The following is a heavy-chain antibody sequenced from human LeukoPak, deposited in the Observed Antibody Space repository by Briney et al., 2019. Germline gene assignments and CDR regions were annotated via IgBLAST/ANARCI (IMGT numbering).Heavy chain of an antibody. CDR1: GFAFDDYG. D-gene: IGHD3-3*01. V-gene: IGHV3-20*04. CDR3: AGGYDFWSGSHYYYMDV. Sequence: PGGSLGLSCAASGFAFDDYGMSWVRQAPGKGLEWVSGINWNGGSTGYADSVKGRFTISRDNAKNSLYLQVNSLRAEDTALYYCAGGYDFWSGSHYYYMDVWGKGTTVTVSS. J-gene: IGHJ6*03. CDR2: INWNGGST.